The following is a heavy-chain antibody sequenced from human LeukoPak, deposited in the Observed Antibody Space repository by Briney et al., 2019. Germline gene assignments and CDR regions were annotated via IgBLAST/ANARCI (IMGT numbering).Heavy chain of an antibody. CDR3: AKVLRFLEWLPFDY. J-gene: IGHJ4*02. D-gene: IGHD3-3*01. V-gene: IGHV3-23*01. CDR2: ISGSGGST. Sequence: GGSLRLSCAASGFTFSSYAMHWVRQAPGKGLEWVSAISGSGGSTYYADSVKGRFTISRDNSKNTLYLQMNSLRAEDTAVYYCAKVLRFLEWLPFDYWGQGTLVTVSS. CDR1: GFTFSSYA.